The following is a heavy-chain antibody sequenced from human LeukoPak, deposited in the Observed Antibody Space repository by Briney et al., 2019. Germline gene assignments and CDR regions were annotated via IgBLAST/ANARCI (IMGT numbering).Heavy chain of an antibody. CDR2: IHPRSGET. CDR1: GYTFSCNY. Sequence: ASVKVSCKASGYTFSCNYMHWQRHPPGQGLEWMGWIHPRSGETNYAYKFRGRVTMTRDTSISTAYMALGSLGSDDTAVYYCARDGEYGTGSYYRGCFDYWGQGILVTVSS. V-gene: IGHV1-2*02. J-gene: IGHJ4*02. CDR3: ARDGEYGTGSYYRGCFDY. D-gene: IGHD3-10*01.